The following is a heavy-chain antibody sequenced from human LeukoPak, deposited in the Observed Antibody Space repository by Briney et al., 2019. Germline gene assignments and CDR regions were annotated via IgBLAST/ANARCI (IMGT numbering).Heavy chain of an antibody. Sequence: SVKVSCKASGYTFTSYGISWVRQAPGQGLEWMGGIIPIFGTANYAQKFQGRVTITTDESTSTAYMELSSLRSEDTAVYYCAGPKYYYDSSGYYRIFDYWGQGTLVTVSS. CDR1: GYTFTSYG. J-gene: IGHJ4*02. D-gene: IGHD3-22*01. CDR2: IIPIFGTA. V-gene: IGHV1-69*05. CDR3: AGPKYYYDSSGYYRIFDY.